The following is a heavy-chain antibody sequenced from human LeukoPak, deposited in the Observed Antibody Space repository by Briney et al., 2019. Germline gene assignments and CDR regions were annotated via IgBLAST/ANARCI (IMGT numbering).Heavy chain of an antibody. Sequence: SETLSLTCTVSGGSISSYYWTWIRQPAGKGLEWIGRISTSGNTYYNPSLKSRLTMSVDTSKNQFSLKLSSVAAADTAVYYCARGTRYCSGDSCQNWFDPWGQGTLVTVSS. CDR3: ARGTRYCSGDSCQNWFDP. V-gene: IGHV4-4*07. D-gene: IGHD2-15*01. CDR1: GGSISSYY. CDR2: ISTSGNT. J-gene: IGHJ5*02.